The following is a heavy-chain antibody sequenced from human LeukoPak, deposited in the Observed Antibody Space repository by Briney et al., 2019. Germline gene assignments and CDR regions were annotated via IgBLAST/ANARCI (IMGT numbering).Heavy chain of an antibody. Sequence: NASETLFLTCTVSSASISSGDSYWSWIRQPPGKGLQWIGYIYYSGATYYNPSLQSRVTISVDTSKNQFSLKLSSVTAADTAVYYCAREAYDILFPDENNWFDPWGQGTVVTVSS. CDR2: IYYSGAT. D-gene: IGHD3-9*01. CDR3: AREAYDILFPDENNWFDP. CDR1: SASISSGDSY. V-gene: IGHV4-30-4*01. J-gene: IGHJ5*02.